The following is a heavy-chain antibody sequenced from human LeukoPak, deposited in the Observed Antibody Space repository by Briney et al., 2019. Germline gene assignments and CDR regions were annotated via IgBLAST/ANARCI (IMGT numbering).Heavy chain of an antibody. D-gene: IGHD3-22*01. J-gene: IGHJ3*02. V-gene: IGHV3-30*14. Sequence: GGSLRLSCAASGFTFSSYAMHWVRQAPGKGLEWVAVISYDGSNKYYADSVKGRFTISRDNSKNTLYLQMNSLRAEDTAVYYCASSYYYDSSGYAPDDAFDIWGQGTMVTVSS. CDR1: GFTFSSYA. CDR3: ASSYYYDSSGYAPDDAFDI. CDR2: ISYDGSNK.